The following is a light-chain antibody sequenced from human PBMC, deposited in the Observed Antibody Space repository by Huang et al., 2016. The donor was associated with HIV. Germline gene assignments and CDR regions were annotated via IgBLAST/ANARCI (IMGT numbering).Light chain of an antibody. CDR2: DAS. J-gene: IGKJ2*01. Sequence: EVVLTQSPATLSLSPGERATLSCRASQNVSTYLAWYQQKAGQTPSLLIYDASTRATGIPAMFGGSGSGTDFTLTISSLEPLDSAVYYCQQRTSWPTFGQGTKLEIK. CDR1: QNVSTY. CDR3: QQRTSWPT. V-gene: IGKV3-11*01.